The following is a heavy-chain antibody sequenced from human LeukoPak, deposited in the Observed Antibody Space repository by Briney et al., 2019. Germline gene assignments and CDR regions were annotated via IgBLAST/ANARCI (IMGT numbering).Heavy chain of an antibody. D-gene: IGHD3-10*01. CDR3: ARDYELGTPGSAYEFFDY. J-gene: IGHJ4*02. V-gene: IGHV1-2*02. CDR2: VNPNSGGT. Sequence: ASVKVSCKASGYTFTDHVMQWVRHAPGQGLEWRGWVNPNSGGTSYAQKFKGRVTMTRDTSINTVYMELSRLGSDDTAVYYCARDYELGTPGSAYEFFDYWGQGTLVTVSS. CDR1: GYTFTDHV.